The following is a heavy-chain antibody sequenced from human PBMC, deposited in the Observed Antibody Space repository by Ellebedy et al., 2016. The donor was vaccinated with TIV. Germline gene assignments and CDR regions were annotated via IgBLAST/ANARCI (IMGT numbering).Heavy chain of an antibody. CDR1: GFTFSTYT. D-gene: IGHD6-19*01. Sequence: GESLKISCAASGFTFSTYTMNWVRQAPGKGLEWVSGFLGGGTSTYYANSVKGRFTISRDNAKNSLYLQMNSLRAEDKAVYYCARGGIAVAAYFDYWGQGTLVTVSS. J-gene: IGHJ4*02. CDR2: FLGGGTST. CDR3: ARGGIAVAAYFDY. V-gene: IGHV3-23*01.